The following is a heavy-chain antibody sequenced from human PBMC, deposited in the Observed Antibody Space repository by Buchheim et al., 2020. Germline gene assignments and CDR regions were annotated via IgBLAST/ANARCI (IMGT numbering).Heavy chain of an antibody. V-gene: IGHV3-48*01. J-gene: IGHJ4*02. CDR3: TRDPHALDY. Sequence: EVQLVESGGGLVQPGGSLRLSCAASGFTFSSYSMNWVRQTPGKGLEWVAYIRYGGDSIHYADPVKGRFTISRDDAKRSLSLQMNSLRAEDTAVYYCTRDPHALDYWGQGTL. CDR1: GFTFSSYS. CDR2: IRYGGDSI.